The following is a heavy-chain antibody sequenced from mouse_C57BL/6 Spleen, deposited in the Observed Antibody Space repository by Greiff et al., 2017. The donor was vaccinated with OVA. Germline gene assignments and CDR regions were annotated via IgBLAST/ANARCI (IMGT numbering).Heavy chain of an antibody. V-gene: IGHV1-15*01. J-gene: IGHJ3*01. D-gene: IGHD1-1*01. Sequence: LVESGAELVRPGASVTLSCKASGYTFTDYEMHWVKQTPVHGLEWIGAIDPETGGTAYNQKFKGKAILTADKSSSTAYMELRSLTSEDSAVYYSTRDYYGGSWGQGTLVTVSA. CDR2: IDPETGGT. CDR3: TRDYYGGS. CDR1: GYTFTDYE.